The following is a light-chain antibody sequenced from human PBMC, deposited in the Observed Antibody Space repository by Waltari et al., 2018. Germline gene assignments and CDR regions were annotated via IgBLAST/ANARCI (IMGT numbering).Light chain of an antibody. Sequence: QSALTQPASVSGSPGPSITISCTGTSSDVGGYNYVAWYQHYPGKAPKRILFDVSRWPSWVSNRFSGAKSGNTASLTISGLQAEDAADYYCSSDTTTRAIICGGGTTLTVL. CDR1: SSDVGGYNY. CDR3: SSDTTTRAII. V-gene: IGLV2-14*03. J-gene: IGLJ2*01. CDR2: DVS.